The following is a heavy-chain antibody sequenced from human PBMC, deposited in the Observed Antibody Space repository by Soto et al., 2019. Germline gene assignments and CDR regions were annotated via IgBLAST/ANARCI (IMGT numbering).Heavy chain of an antibody. V-gene: IGHV3-48*02. Sequence: GGSLRLSCAASGFTFSSYSMNWVRQAPGKGLERVSYISSSSSTIYYADSVKGRFTISRDNAKNSLYLQMNSLRDEDTAVYYCAREGYCSGGSCYPAPEHYYYYGMDVWGQGTTVTVSS. CDR2: ISSSSSTI. D-gene: IGHD2-15*01. CDR1: GFTFSSYS. J-gene: IGHJ6*02. CDR3: AREGYCSGGSCYPAPEHYYYYGMDV.